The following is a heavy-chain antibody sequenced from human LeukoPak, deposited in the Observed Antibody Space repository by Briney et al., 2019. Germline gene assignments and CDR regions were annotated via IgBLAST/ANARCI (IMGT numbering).Heavy chain of an antibody. D-gene: IGHD3-22*01. CDR1: GGTFSSYA. V-gene: IGHV1-69*05. Sequence: GASVKVSCKASGGTFSSYAISWVRQAPGQGLEWMGRIIPIFGTANYAQKFQGRVTITTDESTSTAYMELSSLRSEDTAVYYCARNQRYYDSSGSFTQGYYFDYWGQGTLVTVSS. CDR2: IIPIFGTA. CDR3: ARNQRYYDSSGSFTQGYYFDY. J-gene: IGHJ4*02.